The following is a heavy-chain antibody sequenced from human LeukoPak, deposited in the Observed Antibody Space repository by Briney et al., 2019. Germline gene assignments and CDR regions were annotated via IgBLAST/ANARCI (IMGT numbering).Heavy chain of an antibody. D-gene: IGHD6-25*01. V-gene: IGHV4-39*01. Sequence: SETLSLTCTVSGGSISTISSSTYYWGWIRQAPGKVLEWIGSLFYGENSHYNPSLKSRATLSVDTSNNQFSLKLTSVTAADAAVYFCARQLPTAAADTRGYFDYWGQGTVVTVSS. J-gene: IGHJ4*02. CDR3: ARQLPTAAADTRGYFDY. CDR1: GGSISTISSSTYY. CDR2: LFYGENS.